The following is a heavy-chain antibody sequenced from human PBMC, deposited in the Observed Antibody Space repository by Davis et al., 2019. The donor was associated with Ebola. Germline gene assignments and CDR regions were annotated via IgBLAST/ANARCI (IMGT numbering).Heavy chain of an antibody. Sequence: GESLKISCAASGFTFSGSAMHWVRQASGKGLEWVGRIRSKANSYATAYAASVKGRFTISRDDSKNTTYLQMNSLKTEDTAAYYCTRNYGDYVSAGDFDYWGQGTLVTVSS. CDR1: GFTFSGSA. J-gene: IGHJ4*02. CDR3: TRNYGDYVSAGDFDY. V-gene: IGHV3-73*01. CDR2: IRSKANSYAT. D-gene: IGHD4-17*01.